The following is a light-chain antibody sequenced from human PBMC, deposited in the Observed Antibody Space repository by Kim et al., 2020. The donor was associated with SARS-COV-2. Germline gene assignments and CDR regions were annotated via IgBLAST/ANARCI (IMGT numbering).Light chain of an antibody. CDR1: QSVSSSY. Sequence: LSPRERATLSCRASQSVSSSYLAWYQQKPGQAPRLLIYGASSRATGIPDRFSGSGSGTDFTFTISRLEPEDFAVYYCQQYGSSTYTFGQGTKLEI. CDR2: GAS. J-gene: IGKJ2*01. V-gene: IGKV3-20*01. CDR3: QQYGSSTYT.